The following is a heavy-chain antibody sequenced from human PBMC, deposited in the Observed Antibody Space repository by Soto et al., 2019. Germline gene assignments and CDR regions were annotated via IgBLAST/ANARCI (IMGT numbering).Heavy chain of an antibody. CDR1: GGSISSGGYY. D-gene: IGHD3-22*01. V-gene: IGHV4-31*03. Sequence: PSETLSLTCTVSGGSISSGGYYWSWIRQHPGKGLEWIGYIYYSGSTYYNPSLKSRVTISVDTSKNQFSLKLSSVTAADTAVYYCARVYHGAIDYYDSSGYSFDYWGQGTLVTVSS. J-gene: IGHJ4*02. CDR2: IYYSGST. CDR3: ARVYHGAIDYYDSSGYSFDY.